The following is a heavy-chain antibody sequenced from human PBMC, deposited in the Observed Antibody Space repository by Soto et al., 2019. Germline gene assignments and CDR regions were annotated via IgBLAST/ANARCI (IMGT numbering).Heavy chain of an antibody. J-gene: IGHJ5*02. Sequence: QVQLQESGPGLVKPSGTLSLTCTVSGDSTSYYYWSRIRVAPGKGLEWIGSVYHSGSTNYNPSLKSRVTILRDSSKAQFSLKLNSATAADTAVYYCAIGYMDWFDPWGQGTLVTVSS. CDR1: GDSTSYYY. V-gene: IGHV4-59*08. CDR2: VYHSGST. D-gene: IGHD2-2*02. CDR3: AIGYMDWFDP.